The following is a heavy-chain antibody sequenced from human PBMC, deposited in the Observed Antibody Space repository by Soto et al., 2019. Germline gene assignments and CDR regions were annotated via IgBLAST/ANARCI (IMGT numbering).Heavy chain of an antibody. J-gene: IGHJ6*03. V-gene: IGHV4-34*01. CDR1: GGSFSGYY. CDR3: ARVKAGVSDYYYYYMDV. D-gene: IGHD6-13*01. CDR2: INHSGST. Sequence: SETLSLTCAVYGGSFSGYYWSWIRQPPGKGLEWIGEINHSGSTNYNPSLKSRVTISVDTSKNQFSLKLSSVTAADTAVYYCARVKAGVSDYYYYYMDVWGKGTTVTVSS.